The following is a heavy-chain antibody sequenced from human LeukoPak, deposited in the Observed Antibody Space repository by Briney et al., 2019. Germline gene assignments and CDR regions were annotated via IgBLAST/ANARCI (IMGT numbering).Heavy chain of an antibody. CDR2: IRGSGSIT. D-gene: IGHD2-8*01. J-gene: IGHJ4*02. CDR1: GFIFSSYS. CDR3: VRDPDALDY. Sequence: GGSLRLSCAASGFIFSSYSMNWVRQVPGKGLEWVSYIRGSGSITHYADSVKGRFTISRDNAKNSLYLQMNSLRAEDTAVYYCVRDPDALDYWGQGTLVTVPS. V-gene: IGHV3-48*04.